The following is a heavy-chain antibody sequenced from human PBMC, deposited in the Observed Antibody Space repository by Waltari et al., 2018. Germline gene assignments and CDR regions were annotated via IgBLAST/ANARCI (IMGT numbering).Heavy chain of an antibody. Sequence: EVHLVESGGGLVMPGGSLRLSCAASEFTFSDAWMSWVRQAPGTGLGWVGRIRIKPDGGTTDYAAPVKGRFTISRDESKNTLYLQMNSLKTEDTAVYYCTTHPPGPDYWGQGTLVTVSS. CDR3: TTHPPGPDY. CDR2: IRIKPDGGTT. J-gene: IGHJ4*02. V-gene: IGHV3-15*01. CDR1: EFTFSDAW.